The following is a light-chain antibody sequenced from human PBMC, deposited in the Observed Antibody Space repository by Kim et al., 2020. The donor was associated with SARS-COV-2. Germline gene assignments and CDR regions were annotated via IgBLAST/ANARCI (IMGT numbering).Light chain of an antibody. CDR3: QQYNNWWT. V-gene: IGKV3-15*01. CDR2: GAS. CDR1: QSVSSN. Sequence: EIVMTQSPATLSVSPGERATLSCRASQSVSSNLAWYQQKPGQAPRLLIYGASTRATGIPARFSGSGSGTEFTLTISSLQSEDFAVYYCQQYNNWWTFCQGTKVDIK. J-gene: IGKJ1*01.